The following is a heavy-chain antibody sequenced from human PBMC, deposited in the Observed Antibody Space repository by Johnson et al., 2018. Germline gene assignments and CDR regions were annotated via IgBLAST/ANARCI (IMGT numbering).Heavy chain of an antibody. CDR1: GGTFSIYS. Sequence: VQLVESGAEVKKPGSSVKVSCKASGGTFSIYSISWVRQAPGQGLEWMGRIIPILGIANYTQKFKGRVTIPADKSTSTAYMELNSLRSAETSVYYCARDDYGDLNWFDPWGQGALVTVSS. CDR2: IIPILGIA. J-gene: IGHJ5*02. V-gene: IGHV1-69*09. D-gene: IGHD4-17*01. CDR3: ARDDYGDLNWFDP.